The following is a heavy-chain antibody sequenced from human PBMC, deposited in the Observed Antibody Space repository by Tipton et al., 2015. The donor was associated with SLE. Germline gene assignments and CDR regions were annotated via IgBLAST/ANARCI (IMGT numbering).Heavy chain of an antibody. Sequence: LSLTCTVSGGSISSYYWSWIRQPAGKGLEWIGRIYTSGSTNYNPSLKSRVTISIDTSKEQFSLKLSSVTAADTAVYYCAREGDIVATKAFDIWGQGTMVTVSS. CDR1: GGSISSYY. CDR2: IYTSGST. CDR3: AREGDIVATKAFDI. J-gene: IGHJ3*02. V-gene: IGHV4-4*07. D-gene: IGHD5-12*01.